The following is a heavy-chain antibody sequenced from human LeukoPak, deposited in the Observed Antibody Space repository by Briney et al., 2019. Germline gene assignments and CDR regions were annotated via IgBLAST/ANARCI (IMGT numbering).Heavy chain of an antibody. CDR1: GITFSHLW. CDR3: TSHTLVAYRRRNYFDY. D-gene: IGHD3-16*01. Sequence: PGGSLRLSCAASGITFSHLWMSWVRQAPGKGLEWVGRFKSKADGGTVDYAAPVKGRFIISRDDSKNMVYLQMNSLKAEDTAIYYCTSHTLVAYRRRNYFDYWGQGALVTVSS. CDR2: FKSKADGGTV. V-gene: IGHV3-15*01. J-gene: IGHJ4*02.